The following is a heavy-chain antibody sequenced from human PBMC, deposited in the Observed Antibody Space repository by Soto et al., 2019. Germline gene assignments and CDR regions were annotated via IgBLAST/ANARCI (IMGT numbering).Heavy chain of an antibody. CDR3: ARDQEGNMVYASPDYYYGMDV. CDR1: GDSVSSNSAA. D-gene: IGHD2-8*01. Sequence: PSQTLLLPCFISGDSVSSNSAACNWSRQSPSRGLEWLGRTYYRSKWYNDYAVSVKSRITINPDTSKNQFSLRLNSVTHEDTAVYYCARDQEGNMVYASPDYYYGMDVWGQGTTVTVSS. CDR2: TYYRSKWYN. V-gene: IGHV6-1*01. J-gene: IGHJ6*02.